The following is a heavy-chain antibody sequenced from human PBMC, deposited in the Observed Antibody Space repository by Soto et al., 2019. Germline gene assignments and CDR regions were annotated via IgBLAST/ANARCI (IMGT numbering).Heavy chain of an antibody. J-gene: IGHJ2*01. CDR1: GFTFSSYA. V-gene: IGHV3-23*01. CDR2: ISGSGGST. D-gene: IGHD3-22*01. CDR3: AKDPAGIDYYDSSGNDWYFDL. Sequence: GGSLRLSCAASGFTFSSYAMSWVRQAPGKGLEWVSAISGSGGSTYYADSVKGRFTISRDNSKNTLYLQMNSLRAEDTAVYYCAKDPAGIDYYDSSGNDWYFDLWGRGTLVTVSS.